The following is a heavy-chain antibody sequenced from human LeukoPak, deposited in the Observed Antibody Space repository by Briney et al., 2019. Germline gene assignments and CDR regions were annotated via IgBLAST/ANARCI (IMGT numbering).Heavy chain of an antibody. CDR1: GFAFSDHY. Sequence: PGGSLRLSCAASGFAFSDHYMDWVRQAPGKGLEWVGRTRNKADSYTTDYAASVKGRFTISRDDSKNSLFLQMNSLRTEDTAVYYCARDTRDGIDYWGKGTLVTVSS. D-gene: IGHD5-24*01. J-gene: IGHJ4*02. V-gene: IGHV3-72*01. CDR3: ARDTRDGIDY. CDR2: TRNKADSYTT.